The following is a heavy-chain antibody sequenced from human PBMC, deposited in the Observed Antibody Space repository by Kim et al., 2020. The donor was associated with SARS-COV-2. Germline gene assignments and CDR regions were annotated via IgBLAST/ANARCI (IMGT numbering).Heavy chain of an antibody. D-gene: IGHD3-10*01. CDR1: GGSISSGDYY. Sequence: SETLSLTCTVSGGSISSGDYYWSWIRQPPGKGLEWIGYIYYSGSTYYNPSLKSRVTISVDTSKNQFSLKLSSVTAADTAVYYCARNTNYYGSGLDNENWFDPWGQGTLVTVSS. CDR2: IYYSGST. CDR3: ARNTNYYGSGLDNENWFDP. V-gene: IGHV4-30-4*01. J-gene: IGHJ5*02.